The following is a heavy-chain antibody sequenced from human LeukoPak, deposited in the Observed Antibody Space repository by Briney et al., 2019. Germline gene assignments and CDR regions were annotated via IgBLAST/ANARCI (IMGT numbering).Heavy chain of an antibody. CDR3: ARSTGSTMFIDY. CDR1: GYTFTSYD. D-gene: IGHD3-10*02. V-gene: IGHV1-8*03. Sequence: ASVKVSCKASGYTFTSYDINWVRQATGQGLEWMGWMNPNSGNTGYAQKFQGRVTITRNTSISTAYMELSSLRSEDTAVYYCARSTGSTMFIDYWGQGTLVTVSS. CDR2: MNPNSGNT. J-gene: IGHJ4*02.